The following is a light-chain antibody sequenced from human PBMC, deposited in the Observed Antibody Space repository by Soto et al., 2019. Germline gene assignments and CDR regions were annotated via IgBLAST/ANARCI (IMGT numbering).Light chain of an antibody. V-gene: IGKV1-39*01. J-gene: IGKJ1*01. CDR2: GAS. CDR3: QQSYSSPQT. Sequence: DIQMTQSPSSLSASVGDRISITCRAGQSINRFLNWYQQKPGKAPKLLIYGASSLQRGVPSRFSGSGSGTDFTLTISSLQPEDFATYYCQQSYSSPQTFGQGTKVEIK. CDR1: QSINRF.